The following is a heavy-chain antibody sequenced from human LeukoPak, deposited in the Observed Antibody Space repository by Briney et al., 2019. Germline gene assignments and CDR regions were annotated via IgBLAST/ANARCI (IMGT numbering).Heavy chain of an antibody. V-gene: IGHV3-48*01. CDR1: GFTFSDYN. J-gene: IGHJ4*02. CDR2: MSRSGDII. CDR3: ARAMVVAATDFDY. Sequence: GGSLRLSCAASGFTFSDYNMNWVRQVPGKGLESVSYMSRSGDIIYYADSVKGRFTISRDNAKNSLYLQMNSLRAEGTAVYYCARAMVVAATDFDYWGQGTLVTVSS. D-gene: IGHD2-15*01.